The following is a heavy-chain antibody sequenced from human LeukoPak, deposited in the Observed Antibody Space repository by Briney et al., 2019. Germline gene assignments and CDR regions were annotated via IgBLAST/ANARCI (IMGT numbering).Heavy chain of an antibody. CDR3: ASCEERCGSCFCDYGMDV. V-gene: IGHV3-21*01. CDR1: GFTFSSYS. D-gene: IGHD2-15*01. CDR2: ISSSSSYI. J-gene: IGHJ6*02. Sequence: GGSLRLSCAASGFTFSSYSMNWVRQAPGKGLEWVSSISSSSSYIYYADSVKGRFTISRDNAKNSLYLQMNSLRAEDTAVYYCASCEERCGSCFCDYGMDVWGQGTTVTVSS.